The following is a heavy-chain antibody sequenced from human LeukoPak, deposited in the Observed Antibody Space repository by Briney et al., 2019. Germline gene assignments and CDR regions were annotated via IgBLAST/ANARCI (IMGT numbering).Heavy chain of an antibody. V-gene: IGHV3-33*01. CDR1: GFTFSNYR. CDR3: ARDSPGGYFDY. Sequence: GGSLRLSCAASGFTFSNYRMYWVRQAPGKGLEWVAVIWSDGNNKHYVDSVKGRFTISRDNSKNTLYLKMNSLRVEDTAVYYCARDSPGGYFDYWGQGTLVTVSS. D-gene: IGHD3-10*01. CDR2: IWSDGNNK. J-gene: IGHJ4*02.